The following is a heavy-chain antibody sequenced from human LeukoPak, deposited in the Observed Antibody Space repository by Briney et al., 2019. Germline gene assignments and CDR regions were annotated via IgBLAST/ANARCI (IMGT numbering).Heavy chain of an antibody. D-gene: IGHD5-18*01. CDR1: GGTFSSYA. J-gene: IGHJ4*02. CDR2: IIPIFGIA. Sequence: SSVTVSCKASGGTFSSYAISWVRQAPGQGLEWMGRIIPIFGIANYAQKFQGRVTITADKSTSTAYTELSSLRSEDTAVYYCARGYSMVTEEYFDYWGQGTLVTVSS. CDR3: ARGYSMVTEEYFDY. V-gene: IGHV1-69*04.